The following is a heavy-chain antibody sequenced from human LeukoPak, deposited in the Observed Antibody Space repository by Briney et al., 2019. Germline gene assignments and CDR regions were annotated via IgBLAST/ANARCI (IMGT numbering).Heavy chain of an antibody. CDR3: AKGVRDYSNRGAQGVYDACDI. D-gene: IGHD2-8*02. V-gene: IGHV3-30*18. Sequence: PGGSLRLSCAASGFTFSHFGMHWVRLAPIKGLEWVAVISLDGTNKYSADSVKGRFTISRDTSKNTLDLQMNSRRAEDTAVYYCAKGVRDYSNRGAQGVYDACDIWGQGTTVTVSS. CDR1: GFTFSHFG. CDR2: ISLDGTNK. J-gene: IGHJ3*02.